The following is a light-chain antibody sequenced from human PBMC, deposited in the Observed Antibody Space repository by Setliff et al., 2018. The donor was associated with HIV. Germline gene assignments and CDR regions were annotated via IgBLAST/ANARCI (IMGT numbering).Light chain of an antibody. Sequence: QSVLTQPASVSGSPGQSIAISCTGTSSDVGGYNYVSWYQQHPGKVPKVMICDVTNRPSGVSNRFSGSKSGNTASLTISGLQAEDEADYYCTSYTTSRTVVFGGGTKVTVL. CDR1: SSDVGGYNY. V-gene: IGLV2-14*01. J-gene: IGLJ2*01. CDR3: TSYTTSRTVV. CDR2: DVT.